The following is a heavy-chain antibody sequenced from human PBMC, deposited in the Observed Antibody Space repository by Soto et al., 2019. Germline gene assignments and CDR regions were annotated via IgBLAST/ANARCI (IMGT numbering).Heavy chain of an antibody. CDR2: IGGRATSA. CDR3: AKSRYSDSSGDYYDF. D-gene: IGHD3-22*01. Sequence: GGSLRLSCAASGFTFSNYAMSWVRQAPGKGLEWVSGIGGRATSAYYADSVKGRFAISRDNAYNTLFLQLNSLRAEDTAVYYCAKSRYSDSSGDYYDFWGQGTLVTVSS. CDR1: GFTFSNYA. V-gene: IGHV3-23*01. J-gene: IGHJ4*02.